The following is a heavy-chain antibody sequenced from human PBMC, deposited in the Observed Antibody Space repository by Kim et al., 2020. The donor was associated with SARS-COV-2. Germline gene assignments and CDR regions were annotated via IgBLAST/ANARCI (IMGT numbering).Heavy chain of an antibody. J-gene: IGHJ4*02. D-gene: IGHD3-10*01. V-gene: IGHV1-2*04. CDR2: NSGGT. CDR3: ARATMVRGLDL. Sequence: NSGGTNYAQKFQGWVTMTRDPSISTAYMELSRLRSDDTAVYYCARATMVRGLDLWGQGTLVTVSS.